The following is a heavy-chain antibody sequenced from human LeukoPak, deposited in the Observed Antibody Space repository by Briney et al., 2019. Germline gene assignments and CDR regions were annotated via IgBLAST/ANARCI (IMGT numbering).Heavy chain of an antibody. V-gene: IGHV4-38-2*02. CDR3: ARFYVDTAPHFDY. CDR2: IYHSGST. Sequence: SETLSHTRTVSGYSISSGYYWGWIPQPPGKGLEWVGSIYHSGSTYYNPSLKSRVTISVDTSKTQFSLKLSSVTAADTAVYYCARFYVDTAPHFDYWGQGTLVTVSS. D-gene: IGHD5-18*01. CDR1: GYSISSGYY. J-gene: IGHJ4*02.